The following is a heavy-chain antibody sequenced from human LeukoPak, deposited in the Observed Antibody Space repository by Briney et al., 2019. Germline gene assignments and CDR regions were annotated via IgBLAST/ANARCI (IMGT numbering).Heavy chain of an antibody. CDR1: GFTFSSYA. V-gene: IGHV3-21*01. Sequence: GGSLRLSCAASGFTFSSYAMSWVRQAPGKGLEWVSSITGSSYMYYADSVKGRFTISRDNAKNSLYLQMNSLRAEDTAVYYCAGDYYGSGSFYIEDYWGQGTLVTVSS. J-gene: IGHJ4*02. D-gene: IGHD3-10*01. CDR3: AGDYYGSGSFYIEDY. CDR2: ITGSSYM.